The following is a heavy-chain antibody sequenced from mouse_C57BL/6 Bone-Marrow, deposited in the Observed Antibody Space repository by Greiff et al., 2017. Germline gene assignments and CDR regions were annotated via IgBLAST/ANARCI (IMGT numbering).Heavy chain of an antibody. J-gene: IGHJ3*01. Sequence: EVQGVESGAELVRPGASVKLSCTASGFNIKDAYMHWVKQRPEQGLEWIGWIDPENGDTEYASKFQGKATITADTSSNTAYQQLSSLTSEDTAVYYCTAAKIYYGYGVPAYWGQGTLVTVSA. CDR3: TAAKIYYGYGVPAY. CDR1: GFNIKDAY. D-gene: IGHD2-2*01. CDR2: IDPENGDT. V-gene: IGHV14-4*01.